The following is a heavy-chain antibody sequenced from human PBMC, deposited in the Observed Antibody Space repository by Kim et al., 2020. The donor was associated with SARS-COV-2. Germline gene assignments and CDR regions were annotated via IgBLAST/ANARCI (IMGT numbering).Heavy chain of an antibody. V-gene: IGHV1-2*02. CDR3: ARSLGGVCSGGSCYSNDAFDI. D-gene: IGHD2-15*01. CDR2: INPNSGGT. J-gene: IGHJ3*02. Sequence: ASVKVSCKASGYTFTGYYMHWVRQAPGQGLEWMGWINPNSGGTNYAQKFQGRVTMTRDTSISTAYMELSRLRSDDTAVYYCARSLGGVCSGGSCYSNDAFDIWGQGTMVTVSS. CDR1: GYTFTGYY.